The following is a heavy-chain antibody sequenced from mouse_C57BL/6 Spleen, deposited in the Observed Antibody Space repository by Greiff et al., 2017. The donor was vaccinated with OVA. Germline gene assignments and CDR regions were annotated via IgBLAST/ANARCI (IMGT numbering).Heavy chain of an antibody. J-gene: IGHJ1*03. CDR1: GYTFTSYD. Sequence: QVQLQQSGAELVRPGASVKLSCKASGYTFTSYDIHWVKQRPGQGLEWIGWIYPRDGSTKYTEKFKGKATLTVDTTSSTAYMELHSLTSEDSAVYFCARRGYGSSYWYFDVWGTGTTVTVSS. CDR2: IYPRDGST. CDR3: ARRGYGSSYWYFDV. D-gene: IGHD1-1*01. V-gene: IGHV1-85*01.